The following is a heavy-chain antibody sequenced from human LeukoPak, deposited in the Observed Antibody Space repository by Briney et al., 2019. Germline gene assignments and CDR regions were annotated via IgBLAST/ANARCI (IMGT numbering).Heavy chain of an antibody. Sequence: GGSLRLSCAASGFTFSSYAMSWVRQAPGKGLEWVSAISGSGDSTYYGDSVKGRFTISRDNAKNSLYLQMNSLRAEDTAVYYCAREIVGTHKSRFDPWGQGTLVTVSS. J-gene: IGHJ5*02. CDR3: AREIVGTHKSRFDP. D-gene: IGHD1-26*01. V-gene: IGHV3-23*01. CDR1: GFTFSSYA. CDR2: ISGSGDST.